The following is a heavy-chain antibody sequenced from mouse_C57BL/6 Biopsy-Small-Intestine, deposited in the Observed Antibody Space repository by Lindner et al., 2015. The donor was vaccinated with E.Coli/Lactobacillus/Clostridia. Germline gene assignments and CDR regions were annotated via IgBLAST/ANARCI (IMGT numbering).Heavy chain of an antibody. CDR1: GYTFTVYY. Sequence: SVKVSCKASGYTFTVYYIHWVRQAPGQGLEWMGWINPNSGGTNYAQKFQGRVTMTRDTSTSTVYMDLSSLRSEDTAVYYCARPYSSGWPDPHWYFDVWGRGTLVTVSS. J-gene: IGHJ1*01. CDR2: INPNSGGT. CDR3: ARPYSSGWPDPHWYFDV. D-gene: IGHD6-1*01. V-gene: IGHV1-84*02.